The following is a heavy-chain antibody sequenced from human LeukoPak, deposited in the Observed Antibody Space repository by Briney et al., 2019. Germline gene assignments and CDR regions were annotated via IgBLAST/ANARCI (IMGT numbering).Heavy chain of an antibody. CDR3: ASHIAASGFPFDY. D-gene: IGHD6-13*01. V-gene: IGHV3-30-3*01. Sequence: GGSLRLSCAASGFTFSTYAMHWVRQAPGKGLEWVAVISYDGSSKYYADSVKGRFTISGDNSKNTLYLQMNSLTAEDTAVYYCASHIAASGFPFDYWGQGTLVTVSS. CDR1: GFTFSTYA. CDR2: ISYDGSSK. J-gene: IGHJ4*02.